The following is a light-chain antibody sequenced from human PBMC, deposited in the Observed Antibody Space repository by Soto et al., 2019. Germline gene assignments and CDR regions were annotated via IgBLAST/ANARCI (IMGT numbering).Light chain of an antibody. J-gene: IGKJ4*01. CDR2: GAS. CDR3: QQYGSSVT. CDR1: QSVSSSY. V-gene: IGKV3-20*01. Sequence: EIVLRQSPATLSVSPGERATLSCRASQSVSSSYLAWYQQIPGQAPRLLIYGASRRTTAIPDRFSGSGSGTNFTLTISRLEPEDFAVYYCQQYGSSVTFGGGTKVDIK.